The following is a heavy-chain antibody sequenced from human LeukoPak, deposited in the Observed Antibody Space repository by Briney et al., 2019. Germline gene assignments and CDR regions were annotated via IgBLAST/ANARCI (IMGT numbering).Heavy chain of an antibody. J-gene: IGHJ3*02. CDR2: ISGSGGST. D-gene: IGHD2-21*02. CDR3: AKDLGIVVVTPDAFDI. Sequence: GGSLRLSCAASGFTFSNAWMSWVRQAPGKGLEWVSAISGSGGSTYYADSVKGRFTISRDNSKNTLYLQMNSLRAEDTAVYYCAKDLGIVVVTPDAFDIWGQGTMVTVSS. V-gene: IGHV3-23*01. CDR1: GFTFSNAW.